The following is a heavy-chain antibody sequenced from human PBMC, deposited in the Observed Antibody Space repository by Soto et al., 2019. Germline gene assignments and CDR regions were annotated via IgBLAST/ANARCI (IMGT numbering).Heavy chain of an antibody. D-gene: IGHD2-15*01. J-gene: IGHJ2*01. V-gene: IGHV4-39*01. Sequence: QLQLQESGPGLVKPSETLSLTCTVSGGAISSSSYYWGWIRQPPGKGLEWIGSIYYSGGTYYNPSLKSRVTISADTSKNQFSLKLSSVTAADTAVYYCARPANIVGCCWWYFDLWGRGTLVTVSS. CDR3: ARPANIVGCCWWYFDL. CDR1: GGAISSSSYY. CDR2: IYYSGGT.